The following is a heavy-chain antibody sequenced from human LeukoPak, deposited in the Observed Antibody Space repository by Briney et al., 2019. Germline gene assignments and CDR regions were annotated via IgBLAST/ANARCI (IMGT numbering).Heavy chain of an antibody. CDR2: INHSGST. V-gene: IGHV4-34*01. J-gene: IGHJ5*02. Sequence: SETLSLTCAVYGGSFSGYYWSWIRQPPGKGLEWMGEINHSGSTNYNPSLKSRVTISVDTSKNQFSLKLSSVTAADTAVYYCARARSYYDSSGYYYWFDPWGQGTLVTVSS. CDR3: ARARSYYDSSGYYYWFDP. D-gene: IGHD3-22*01. CDR1: GGSFSGYY.